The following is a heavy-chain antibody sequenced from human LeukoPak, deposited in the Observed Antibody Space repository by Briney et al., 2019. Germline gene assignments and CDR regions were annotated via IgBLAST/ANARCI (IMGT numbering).Heavy chain of an antibody. CDR1: GGSFSDYY. J-gene: IGHJ4*02. V-gene: IGHV4-30-4*01. D-gene: IGHD6-19*01. CDR2: IYYSGST. Sequence: SETLSLTCAVYGGSFSDYYWSWIRQPPGKGLEWIGYIYYSGSTYNTPSLKSRMSISVDTSKNQFSLRLSSVTAADTAVYYCARDLGSSGWYSLLGYWGQGTLVTVSS. CDR3: ARDLGSSGWYSLLGY.